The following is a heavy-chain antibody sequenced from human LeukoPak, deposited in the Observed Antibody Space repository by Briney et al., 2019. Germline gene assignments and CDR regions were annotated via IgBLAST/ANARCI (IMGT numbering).Heavy chain of an antibody. CDR1: GFTVGNNH. CDR3: ARDDFGDYGHCCMDV. J-gene: IGHJ6*02. Sequence: GGSLRLSCAASGFTVGNNHMSWLRQAPGKGLEWVSVLYRDGSAYYANSVKGRFTFSRDNSKNTLYLQMNSLRAEDTAVYYCARDDFGDYGHCCMDVWGQGTTVTV. V-gene: IGHV3-53*01. D-gene: IGHD4-17*01. CDR2: LYRDGSA.